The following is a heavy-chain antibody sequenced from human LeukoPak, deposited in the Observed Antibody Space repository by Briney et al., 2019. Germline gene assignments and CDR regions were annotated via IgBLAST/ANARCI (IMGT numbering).Heavy chain of an antibody. D-gene: IGHD7-27*01. Sequence: GGSLRLSCTVPGFTLSRSAMSWVRQAPGKGLEWVSSINAGGRPFYADPVKGRFTISRDNSNTLYLQLNNVRAEDTAVYFCAQDVTGDAGSWGQGTLVTVSS. J-gene: IGHJ5*02. CDR2: INAGGRP. V-gene: IGHV3-23*01. CDR1: GFTLSRSA. CDR3: AQDVTGDAGS.